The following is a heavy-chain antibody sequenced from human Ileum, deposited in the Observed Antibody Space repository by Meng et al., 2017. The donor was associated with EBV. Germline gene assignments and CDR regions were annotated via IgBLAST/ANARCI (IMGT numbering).Heavy chain of an antibody. J-gene: IGHJ4*02. V-gene: IGHV2-5*02. Sequence: HITLKESGPTPVKPKQTLTLTCTFSGFSLNTGGMAVSWIRQPPGKALEWLALIYWDDDKRYSPSLKTRLTITKDTSKNQVVLTMTNMDPVDTATYYCARRSFAAGSPDYWGQGTLVTVSS. CDR3: ARRSFAAGSPDY. CDR2: IYWDDDK. CDR1: GFSLNTGGMA. D-gene: IGHD3-10*01.